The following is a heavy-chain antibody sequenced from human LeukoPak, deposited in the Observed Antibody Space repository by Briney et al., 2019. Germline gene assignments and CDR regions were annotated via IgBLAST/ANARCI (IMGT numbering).Heavy chain of an antibody. D-gene: IGHD3-3*01. Sequence: HPGGSLRLSCAASGFTFSRHDKSWVRQAPGKGLEWVSYIRSSGDATYYADSVKGRFAISRDNSKSTVNLQMNSLRVEDTAVYYCVEGHLSNWGQGTLVTVST. CDR2: IRSSGDAT. CDR1: GFTFSRHD. J-gene: IGHJ4*02. V-gene: IGHV3-23*01. CDR3: VEGHLSN.